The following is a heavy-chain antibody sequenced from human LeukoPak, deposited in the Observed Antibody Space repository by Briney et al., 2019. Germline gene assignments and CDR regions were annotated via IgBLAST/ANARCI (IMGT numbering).Heavy chain of an antibody. CDR1: GGTFSSFA. J-gene: IGHJ4*02. V-gene: IGHV1-69*13. CDR3: ARAQWAYCGGDCYSSFDY. D-gene: IGHD2-21*02. CDR2: IIPIFGTA. Sequence: GASVKVSCKASGGTFSSFAISRVRQAPGQGLEWMGGIIPIFGTANYAQKFQGRVTITADESTSTAYMELSSLRSEDTAVYYCARAQWAYCGGDCYSSFDYWGQGTLVTVSS.